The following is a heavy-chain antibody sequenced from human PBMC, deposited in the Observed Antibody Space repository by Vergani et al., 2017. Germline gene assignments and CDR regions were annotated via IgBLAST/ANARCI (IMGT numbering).Heavy chain of an antibody. CDR2: IIPILGIA. Sequence: QVQLVQSGAEVKKPGSSVKVSCKASGGTFSSYSLSWVRQAPGQGLEWMGRIIPILGIANYAQKFQGRVTITADKSTSTAYMELSSLRSEDTAVYYCARVTVTTSFDYWGQGTLVTVSS. CDR3: ARVTVTTSFDY. D-gene: IGHD4-17*01. CDR1: GGTFSSYS. V-gene: IGHV1-69*02. J-gene: IGHJ4*02.